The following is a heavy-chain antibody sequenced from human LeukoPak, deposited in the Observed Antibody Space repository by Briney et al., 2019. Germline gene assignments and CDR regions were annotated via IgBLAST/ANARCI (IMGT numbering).Heavy chain of an antibody. V-gene: IGHV3-23*01. D-gene: IGHD2-2*01. CDR3: AKEYCSSTSCYFDPPEGYFDY. CDR1: GFTFSSYA. CDR2: ISGSGGST. J-gene: IGHJ4*02. Sequence: PGGSLRLSCAASGFTFSSYAMSWVRQAPGKGLEWVSAISGSGGSTYYADSVKGRFTISRDNSKNTLYLQMNSLRAEDTAVYYCAKEYCSSTSCYFDPPEGYFDYWGQGTLVTVSS.